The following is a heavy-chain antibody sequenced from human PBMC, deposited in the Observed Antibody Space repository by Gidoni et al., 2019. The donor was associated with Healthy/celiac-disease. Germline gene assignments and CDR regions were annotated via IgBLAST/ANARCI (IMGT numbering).Heavy chain of an antibody. V-gene: IGHV5-10-1*03. D-gene: IGHD6-13*01. CDR1: GYSFTIYW. Sequence: EVQLVQSGAEVKKPGESLRISCKGSGYSFTIYWISWVRQMPGKGLEWMGRIDPSDSYTNYSPSFQGHVTISADKSISTAYLQWSSLKASDTAMYYCARGQQLSPYYYYYGMDVWGQGTTVTVSS. CDR2: IDPSDSYT. CDR3: ARGQQLSPYYYYYGMDV. J-gene: IGHJ6*02.